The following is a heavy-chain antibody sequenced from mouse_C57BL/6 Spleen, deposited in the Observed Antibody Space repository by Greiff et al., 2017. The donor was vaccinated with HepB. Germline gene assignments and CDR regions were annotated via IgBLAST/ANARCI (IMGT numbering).Heavy chain of an antibody. V-gene: IGHV1-55*01. CDR3: ARSYYGSSYEYFDV. Sequence: QVQLQQSGAELVKPGASVKMSCKASGYTFTSYWITWVKQRPGQGLEWIGDIYPGSGSTNYNEKFKSKATLTVDTSSSTAYMQLSSLTSEDSAVYYCARSYYGSSYEYFDVWGTGTTVTVSS. CDR2: IYPGSGST. CDR1: GYTFTSYW. J-gene: IGHJ1*03. D-gene: IGHD1-1*01.